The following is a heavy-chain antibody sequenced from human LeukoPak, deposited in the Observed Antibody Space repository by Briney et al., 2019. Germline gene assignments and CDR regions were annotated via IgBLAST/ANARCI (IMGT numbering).Heavy chain of an antibody. V-gene: IGHV1-2*02. Sequence: ASVKVSCKASGYTFTGYYMHWVRQAPGQGLEWMGWINPNSGGTNYAQKFQGRVTMTRDTSISTAYMELSRLRSDDTAVYYCARGRAVGGYIKYYFDCWGQGTMVTVSS. CDR3: ARGRAVGGYIKYYFDC. J-gene: IGHJ4*02. D-gene: IGHD6-19*01. CDR2: INPNSGGT. CDR1: GYTFTGYY.